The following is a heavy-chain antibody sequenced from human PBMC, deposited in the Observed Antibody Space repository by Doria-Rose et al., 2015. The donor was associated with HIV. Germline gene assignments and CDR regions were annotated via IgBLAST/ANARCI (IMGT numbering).Heavy chain of an antibody. V-gene: IGHV3-7*03. CDR3: ARRDLFYGGNAYYFDH. Sequence: MSWVRQAPGKGLEWVANIKQDGSEKYYVDSVKGRFTISRDNAKNSLYLQMNSLRAEGTAVYYCARRDLFYGGNAYYFDHWGQGTLVTVSS. D-gene: IGHD4-17*01. J-gene: IGHJ4*02. CDR2: IKQDGSEK.